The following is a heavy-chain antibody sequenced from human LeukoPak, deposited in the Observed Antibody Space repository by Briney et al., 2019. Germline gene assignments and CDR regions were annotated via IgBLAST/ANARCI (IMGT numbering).Heavy chain of an antibody. Sequence: PSQTLSLTCTVSGGSISSGGYYWSWIRQPPGKGLEWIGYIYHSGSTYYNPSLKSRVTISVDRSKNQFSLKLSSVTAADTAVYYCARVSGDAPHLFDYWGQGTLVTVSS. CDR2: IYHSGST. J-gene: IGHJ4*02. CDR1: GGSISSGGYY. CDR3: ARVSGDAPHLFDY. D-gene: IGHD7-27*01. V-gene: IGHV4-30-2*01.